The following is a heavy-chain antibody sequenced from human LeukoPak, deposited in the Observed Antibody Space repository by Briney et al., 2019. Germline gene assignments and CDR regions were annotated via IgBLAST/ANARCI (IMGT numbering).Heavy chain of an antibody. J-gene: IGHJ5*02. V-gene: IGHV3-23*01. CDR1: GFTFSSYA. CDR3: AKVYDSSGYYYVNWFDP. CDR2: ISGSGGST. D-gene: IGHD3-22*01. Sequence: GGSLRLSCAASGFTFSSYAMSWVRQAPGKGLEWVSAISGSGGSTYYADSVKGRFTISRDNSKNTLYLQMNSLRAEDTAVYYCAKVYDSSGYYYVNWFDPWGQGTLVTVSS.